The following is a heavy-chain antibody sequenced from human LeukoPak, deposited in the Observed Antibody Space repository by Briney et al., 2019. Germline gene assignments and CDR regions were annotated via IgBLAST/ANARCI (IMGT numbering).Heavy chain of an antibody. V-gene: IGHV4-34*01. CDR3: ARGGLGHRSGGSYLDY. D-gene: IGHD2-15*01. CDR1: GGSFSGYY. CDR2: ISYSGST. J-gene: IGHJ4*02. Sequence: KPSETLSLTCAVYGGSFSGYYWTWIRQPPGKGLEWIGEISYSGSTNYNPSLKSRVTISVDTSKNHFSLKLTSVTAADTAVYFCARGGLGHRSGGSYLDYWGQGTLVTVSS.